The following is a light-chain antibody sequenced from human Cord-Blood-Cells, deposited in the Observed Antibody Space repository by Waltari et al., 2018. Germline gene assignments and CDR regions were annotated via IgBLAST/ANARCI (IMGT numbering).Light chain of an antibody. CDR3: QQSYSTLYT. CDR1: QSISSY. J-gene: IGKJ2*01. V-gene: IGKV1-39*01. Sequence: DIQMTQSPSSLSGSVGARVTITCRASQSISSYLNWYQQKPGKAPKLLIYAASSLQSGVPSRFSGSGCGTDFTLTIISLQPEDCATYYCQQSYSTLYTFGQGTKLEIK. CDR2: AAS.